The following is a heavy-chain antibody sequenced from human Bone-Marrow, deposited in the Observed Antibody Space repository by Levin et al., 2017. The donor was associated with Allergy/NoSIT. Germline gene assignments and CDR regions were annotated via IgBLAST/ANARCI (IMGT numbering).Heavy chain of an antibody. Sequence: GGSLRLSCAASGFSFSTHWMHWVRQSPGKGLEWVSQINFEGTGTTYADSVKGRFTISRDNAKNTLYLQMNSLRTEDTAVYHCARNIPVTDLGFWGRGTLVTVSS. CDR2: INFEGTGT. V-gene: IGHV3-74*01. CDR1: GFSFSTHW. D-gene: IGHD1-14*01. J-gene: IGHJ4*02. CDR3: ARNIPVTDLGF.